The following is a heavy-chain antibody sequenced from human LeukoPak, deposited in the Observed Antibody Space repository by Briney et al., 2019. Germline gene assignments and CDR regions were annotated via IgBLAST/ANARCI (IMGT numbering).Heavy chain of an antibody. D-gene: IGHD6-13*01. CDR1: RFTYSSYS. Sequence: GGSLRLSCAASRFTYSSYSMTWVRQAPGKGLEWVSSISSSSSYIYYADSVKGRFTISRDNSKNTLYLQMNSLRAEDTAVYYCAREAAASHGAFDIWGQGTMVTVSS. J-gene: IGHJ3*02. V-gene: IGHV3-21*01. CDR3: AREAAASHGAFDI. CDR2: ISSSSSYI.